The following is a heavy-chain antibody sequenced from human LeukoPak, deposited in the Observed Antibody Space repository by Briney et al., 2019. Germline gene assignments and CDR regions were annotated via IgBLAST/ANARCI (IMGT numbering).Heavy chain of an antibody. CDR1: GFTFSRYS. CDR3: ARDLVGHDSSGVDAFDI. J-gene: IGHJ3*02. V-gene: IGHV3-21*01. Sequence: PGRSLRLSCAASGFTFSRYSMNWVRQAPGKGLEWVSSINTTSRFIFYGDSVKGRFTISRDNAKNSLDLQMNSLRSEDTAVYYCARDLVGHDSSGVDAFDIWGQGTMV. D-gene: IGHD3-22*01. CDR2: INTTSRFI.